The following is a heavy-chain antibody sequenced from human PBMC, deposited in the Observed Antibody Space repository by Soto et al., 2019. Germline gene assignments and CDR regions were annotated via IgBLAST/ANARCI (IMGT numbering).Heavy chain of an antibody. J-gene: IGHJ6*01. CDR3: ARSIMCSSTTCGGPYYYYYYGMDV. D-gene: IGHD2-2*01. CDR2: IYYSGST. Sequence: SETLSVTCILPGGHISISTYYWGWIRQPPGKGRERPGRIYYSGSTYYNPSLKSRVTISVDTSKNQFSLKLSSVTAADTAVYYCARSIMCSSTTCGGPYYYYYYGMDVWGQGTPVTVSS. V-gene: IGHV4-39*01. CDR1: GGHISISTYY.